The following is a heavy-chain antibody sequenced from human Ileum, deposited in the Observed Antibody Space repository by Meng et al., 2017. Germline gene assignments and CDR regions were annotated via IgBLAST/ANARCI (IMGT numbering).Heavy chain of an antibody. J-gene: IGHJ5*02. CDR3: ARGRGLIWFGEWFDP. Sequence: QGYAQQWGAVRFKPSETLSLTWAVYGGSFSGYYWSWIRQPPGKGLEWIGEINHSGSTNYNPSLKSRVTISVDTSKNQFSLKLSSVTAADTAVYYCARGRGLIWFGEWFDPWGQGTLVTVSS. V-gene: IGHV4-34*01. CDR2: INHSGST. D-gene: IGHD3-10*01. CDR1: GGSFSGYY.